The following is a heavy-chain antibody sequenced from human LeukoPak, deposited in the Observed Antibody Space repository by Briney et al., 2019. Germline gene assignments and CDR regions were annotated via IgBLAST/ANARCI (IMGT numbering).Heavy chain of an antibody. D-gene: IGHD3-22*01. CDR3: ARVNYDSSGYNFDY. Sequence: SETLSLTCSVSGGSISGYYWSWIRQPPGKGLEWIGYIYYSGSTNYNPSLKSRVTISVDTSKNQFSLKLSSVTAADTAVYYCARVNYDSSGYNFDYWGQGTLVTVSS. CDR1: GGSISGYY. J-gene: IGHJ4*02. CDR2: IYYSGST. V-gene: IGHV4-59*01.